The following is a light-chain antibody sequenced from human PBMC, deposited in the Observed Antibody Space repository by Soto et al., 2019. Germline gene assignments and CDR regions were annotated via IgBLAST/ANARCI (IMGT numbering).Light chain of an antibody. Sequence: QSALTQPASVSGSPGQSITISCTGTSSDVGGYNYVSWYQQHPGKAPKLMIYDVSNRPSGVSNRFSGSKSGNTASLTISGLQAEYEADYYCSSYTSSSTPVYVFGTGTKVTIL. V-gene: IGLV2-14*01. CDR1: SSDVGGYNY. CDR3: SSYTSSSTPVYV. CDR2: DVS. J-gene: IGLJ1*01.